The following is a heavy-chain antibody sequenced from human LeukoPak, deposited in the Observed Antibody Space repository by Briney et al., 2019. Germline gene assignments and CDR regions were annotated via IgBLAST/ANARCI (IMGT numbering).Heavy chain of an antibody. V-gene: IGHV4-39*01. CDR2: LYYSESA. J-gene: IGHJ6*03. D-gene: IGHD5/OR15-5a*01. Sequence: PSETLSLTCTASGGSISSNNYYWGWIRLSPGKGRVWFGSLYYSESAYYNPSLKSRVTISVDTSMTEFSLKLNSVPAADTAVYYCAREGFSDFVMDGWGKGATVTVSS. CDR1: GGSISSNNYY. CDR3: AREGFSDFVMDG.